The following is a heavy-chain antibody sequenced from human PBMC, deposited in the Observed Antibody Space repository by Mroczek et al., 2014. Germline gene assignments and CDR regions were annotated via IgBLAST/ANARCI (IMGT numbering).Heavy chain of an antibody. CDR2: INPSGGST. Sequence: QVQLVQSGAEVKKPGASVKVSCKASGYTFTSYYMHWVRQAPGQGLEWMGIINPSGGSTSYAQKFQGRVTMTRDTSTSTVYMELSSLRSEDTAVYYCARRYYDSSGYYYYFDYWGQGTLVTVSS. CDR3: ARRYYDSSGYYYYFDY. D-gene: IGHD3-22*01. J-gene: IGHJ4*02. V-gene: IGHV1-46*03. CDR1: GYTFTSYY.